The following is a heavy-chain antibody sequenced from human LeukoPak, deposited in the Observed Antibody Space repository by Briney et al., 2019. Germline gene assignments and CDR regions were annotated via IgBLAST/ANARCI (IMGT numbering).Heavy chain of an antibody. CDR3: ARHRSSGWFYFDY. CDR2: IYYSGST. J-gene: IGHJ4*02. V-gene: IGHV4-59*08. D-gene: IGHD6-19*01. Sequence: SETLSLTCTVSGGSISSYYWSWIRQPPGKGLEWIGYIYYSGSTNYNPSLKSRVTISVDTPQNQFSLKLSSVTAADTAVYYCARHRSSGWFYFDYWGQGTLVTVSS. CDR1: GGSISSYY.